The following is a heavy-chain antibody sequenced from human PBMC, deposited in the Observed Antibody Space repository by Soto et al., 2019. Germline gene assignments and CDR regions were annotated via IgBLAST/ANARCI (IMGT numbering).Heavy chain of an antibody. CDR3: ARSPRNYYALGSYSYFRH. CDR2: MNPNNGNT. D-gene: IGHD3-10*01. J-gene: IGHJ1*01. V-gene: IGHV1-8*01. Sequence: QVQLVQSGAEVKKPGASVKVSCKASGYTFTSYDISWVRQATGQGLEWMGWMNPNNGNTDYAPKFQGRVTMTMNTSIGTAYMEWSSLRSEDTAVYYCARSPRNYYALGSYSYFRHWGQGTMVTVSS. CDR1: GYTFTSYD.